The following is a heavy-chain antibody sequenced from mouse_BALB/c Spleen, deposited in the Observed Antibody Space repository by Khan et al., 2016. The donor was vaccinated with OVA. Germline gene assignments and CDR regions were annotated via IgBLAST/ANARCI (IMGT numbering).Heavy chain of an antibody. CDR3: ARSYDYDHYFDY. CDR2: ISYSGST. D-gene: IGHD2-4*01. J-gene: IGHJ2*01. CDR1: GYSITSDYA. V-gene: IGHV3-2*02. Sequence: EVQLQESGPGLVKPSQSLSLTCTVTGYSITSDYAWNWIRQFPGNKLEWMGYISYSGSTSYNPSLKSRISITRDTSKNQFFLQLNSVTTEDTATXYCARSYDYDHYFDYWGQGTTLTVSS.